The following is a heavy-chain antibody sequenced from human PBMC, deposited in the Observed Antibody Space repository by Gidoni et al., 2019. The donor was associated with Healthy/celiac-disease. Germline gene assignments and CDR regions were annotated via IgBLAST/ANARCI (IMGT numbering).Heavy chain of an antibody. V-gene: IGHV4-61*02. CDR3: ARDRRVPGYYYYYMDV. CDR2: IYTSVST. CDR1: VGSISSGSYY. Sequence: QVQLQESGPGLVKPSQTLSLTCTVSVGSISSGSYYWSWIRQPAGKGLEWIGRIYTSVSTNYNPSLKSRVTISADTSKNQFSLKLTSVTAADTSVYYCARDRRVPGYYYYYMDVWGKGTTVTVSS. D-gene: IGHD6-19*01. J-gene: IGHJ6*03.